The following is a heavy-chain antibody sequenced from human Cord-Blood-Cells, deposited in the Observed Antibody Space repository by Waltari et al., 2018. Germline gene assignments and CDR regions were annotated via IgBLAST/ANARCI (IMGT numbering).Heavy chain of an antibody. CDR2: INPNSGGT. V-gene: IGHV1-2*04. CDR3: ARGSSWYEGYFQH. J-gene: IGHJ1*01. Sequence: QVQLVQSGAEVKKPGASVKVSCKASGYTFTGYYMPWLRKAPGKGLEWMGWINPNSGGTNYAQKFQGWVTMTRDTSISQAYIELSRLRSDDTAVYYCARGSSWYEGYFQHWGQGTLVTVSS. CDR1: GYTFTGYY. D-gene: IGHD6-13*01.